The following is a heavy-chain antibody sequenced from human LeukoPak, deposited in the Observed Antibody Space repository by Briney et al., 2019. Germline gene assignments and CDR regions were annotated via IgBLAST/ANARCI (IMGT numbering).Heavy chain of an antibody. V-gene: IGHV1-46*01. CDR1: GYTFTNSY. J-gene: IGHJ6*03. Sequence: VASVKVSCKASGYTFTNSYIHWVRQAPGQVLEWMGLINPDGGNTNYAQNFQGRVTLTRDTSTSTVYMELSSLRSEDTAVYYCARGSGGSRPYYYYYYYMDVWGKGTTVTVSS. CDR3: ARGSGGSRPYYYYYYYMDV. CDR2: INPDGGNT. D-gene: IGHD2-15*01.